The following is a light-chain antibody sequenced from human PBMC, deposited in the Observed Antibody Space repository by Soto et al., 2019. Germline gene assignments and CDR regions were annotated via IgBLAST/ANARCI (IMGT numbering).Light chain of an antibody. CDR2: EVT. CDR3: SYRGGIEIVL. CDR1: SSDVGAYNY. J-gene: IGLJ2*01. Sequence: QSALTQPPSASGSPGQSVTISCTGTSSDVGAYNYVSWYQQHPGKAPKLIIYEVTERPSGVPARFSGSKSGNTASLTVSGLQAEDESDYYSSYRGGIEIVLFGGGTKLTVL. V-gene: IGLV2-8*01.